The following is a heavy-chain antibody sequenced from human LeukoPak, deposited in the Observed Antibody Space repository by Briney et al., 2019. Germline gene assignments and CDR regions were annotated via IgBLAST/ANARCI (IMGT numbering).Heavy chain of an antibody. J-gene: IGHJ4*02. V-gene: IGHV4-59*01. CDR2: IYYSGST. CDR3: AGFSGVSRGWFPFFGL. CDR1: GGSISSYY. Sequence: NPSETLSLTCTVSGGSISSYYWSWIRQPPGKGLEWIGYIYYSGSTNYNPSLKSRVTISVDTSKNQFSLKLSSVTAADTAVYYCAGFSGVSRGWFPFFGLWGQGNLVTVSS. D-gene: IGHD6-19*01.